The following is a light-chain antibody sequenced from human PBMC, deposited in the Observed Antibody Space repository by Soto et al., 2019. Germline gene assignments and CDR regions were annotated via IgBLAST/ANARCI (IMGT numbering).Light chain of an antibody. Sequence: DIQMTQSPSTLSASVGDRVTITCRASQSISSWFAWYQQKPGKAPKLLIYKASSFESGVPSRFSGSGSGTEFPLTISSLQPDDFATYYCQQYNSYWTFGQGTKVEIK. CDR1: QSISSW. CDR2: KAS. J-gene: IGKJ1*01. CDR3: QQYNSYWT. V-gene: IGKV1-5*03.